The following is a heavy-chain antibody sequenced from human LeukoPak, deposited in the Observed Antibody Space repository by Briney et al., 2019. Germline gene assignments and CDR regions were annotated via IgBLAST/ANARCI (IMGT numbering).Heavy chain of an antibody. D-gene: IGHD3-16*01. J-gene: IGHJ3*02. CDR1: GGSISSGGYY. CDR2: IYYSGST. V-gene: IGHV4-31*03. CDR3: ARANLDGGDAFDI. Sequence: SETLSLTCTVSGGSISSGGYYWSWIRQHPGKGLEWIGYIYYSGSTYYNPSLKSRVTISVDTSKNQFSLKLSSVTAADTAVYYCARANLDGGDAFDIWGQGTMVTVSP.